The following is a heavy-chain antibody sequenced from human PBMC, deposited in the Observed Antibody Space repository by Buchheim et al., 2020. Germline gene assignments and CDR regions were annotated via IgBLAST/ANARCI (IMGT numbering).Heavy chain of an antibody. CDR3: AKSADSVVVITTYWFDP. CDR2: TSYDGSDK. V-gene: IGHV3-30*18. D-gene: IGHD3-22*01. Sequence: QVQLVESGGGVVQPGRSLRLSCAASGFTFSSYGMHWVRQAPGKGLEWVAVTSYDGSDKYSADSVKGRFTVSSANSKNTLYLQMNSLRAEDTAVYYCAKSADSVVVITTYWFDPWGQGTL. J-gene: IGHJ5*02. CDR1: GFTFSSYG.